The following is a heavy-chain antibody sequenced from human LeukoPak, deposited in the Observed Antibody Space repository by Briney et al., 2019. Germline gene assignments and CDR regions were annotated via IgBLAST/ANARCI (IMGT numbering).Heavy chain of an antibody. CDR2: ISWGSGSI. CDR1: GFTFDEYA. J-gene: IGHJ4*02. CDR3: TKARYCSSAPCPFDY. Sequence: GGSLRLSCAASGFTFDEYAMYWVRQPPGKGLEWVSGISWGSGSIGYADSVKGRFTISRDNAKNSLYLQMNSLRAEDTALYYCTKARYCSSAPCPFDYWGQGTLVTVSS. D-gene: IGHD2-2*01. V-gene: IGHV3-9*01.